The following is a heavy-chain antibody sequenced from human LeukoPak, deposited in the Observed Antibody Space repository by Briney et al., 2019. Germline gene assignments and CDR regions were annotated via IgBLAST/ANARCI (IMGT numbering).Heavy chain of an antibody. D-gene: IGHD1-26*01. V-gene: IGHV3-48*02. CDR3: ASSFLGSRYYFDY. Sequence: TGGSLRLSCAASGFTFSTYSMNWVRQAPGKGLEWVSYINGSGSDIYYADSVKGRFTISRDNAKNSLSLQMNSLRDEDTAVYYCASSFLGSRYYFDYWGQGTLVTVSS. CDR1: GFTFSTYS. J-gene: IGHJ4*02. CDR2: INGSGSDI.